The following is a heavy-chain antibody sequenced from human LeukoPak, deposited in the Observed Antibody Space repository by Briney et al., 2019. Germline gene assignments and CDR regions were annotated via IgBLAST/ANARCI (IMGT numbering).Heavy chain of an antibody. CDR1: GFTFSDYY. D-gene: IGHD6-19*01. CDR3: ARDSSGWSNWFDP. CDR2: ISSSGSTI. Sequence: GGSLRLSCAASGFTFSDYYMSWIRQAPGKGLEWVSYISSSGSTIYYADSVKGRFTISRHNAKNSLYLQVDSLRAEDTAVYYCARDSSGWSNWFDPWGQGTLVTVSS. V-gene: IGHV3-11*04. J-gene: IGHJ5*02.